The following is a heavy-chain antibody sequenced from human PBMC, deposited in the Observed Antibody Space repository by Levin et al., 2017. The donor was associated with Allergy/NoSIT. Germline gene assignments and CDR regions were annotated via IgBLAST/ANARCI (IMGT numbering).Heavy chain of an antibody. V-gene: IGHV3-30*18. J-gene: IGHJ4*02. Sequence: GGSLRLSYTASGFTFSNYGMHWVRQAPGKGLEWLALITSNGDNIFYAASVRGRFTISRDDYKNTLYLQMSSLRPDDTAVYYCAKAAVADWGQGTLVTVSS. CDR1: GFTFSNYG. CDR3: AKAAVAD. CDR2: ITSNGDNI.